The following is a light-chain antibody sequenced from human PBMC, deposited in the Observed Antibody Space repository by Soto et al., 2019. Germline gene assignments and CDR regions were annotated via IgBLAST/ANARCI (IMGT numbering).Light chain of an antibody. CDR2: KAS. Sequence: DIQMTQSPSTLSASVGDRVTITCRASQSIGSWLAWYQQKPGTAPKLLIYKASSLESGVPSRFSGSGSGTEVTLTISSLQPDDFATYYCQEYKSYWAFGQGTKVEI. CDR3: QEYKSYWA. CDR1: QSIGSW. V-gene: IGKV1-5*03. J-gene: IGKJ1*01.